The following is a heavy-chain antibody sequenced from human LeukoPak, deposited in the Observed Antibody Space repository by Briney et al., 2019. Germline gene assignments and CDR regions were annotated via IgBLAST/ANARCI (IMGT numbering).Heavy chain of an antibody. Sequence: SETLSLTCAVYGGSFSGYYWSWIRQPPGKGLEWIGEINHSGSTNYNPSLKSRVTISVDTSKNQFSLKLSSVTAADTAVYYCARGVAGPARSLPGNWFDPWGQGTLVTVSS. CDR2: INHSGST. J-gene: IGHJ5*02. CDR1: GGSFSGYY. D-gene: IGHD2-2*01. CDR3: ARGVAGPARSLPGNWFDP. V-gene: IGHV4-34*01.